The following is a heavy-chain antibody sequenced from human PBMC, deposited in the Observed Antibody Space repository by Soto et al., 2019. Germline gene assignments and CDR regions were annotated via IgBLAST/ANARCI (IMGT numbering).Heavy chain of an antibody. Sequence: GGSLRLSCAASGFTFSSYGMHWVRQAPGKGLEWVAVISYDGSNKYYADSVKGRFTISRDNSKNTLYLQMNSLRAEDTAVYYCAKDQKGAYSGSYSTHFDYWGQGTLVTVSS. CDR1: GFTFSSYG. CDR2: ISYDGSNK. CDR3: AKDQKGAYSGSYSTHFDY. V-gene: IGHV3-30*18. D-gene: IGHD3-10*01. J-gene: IGHJ4*02.